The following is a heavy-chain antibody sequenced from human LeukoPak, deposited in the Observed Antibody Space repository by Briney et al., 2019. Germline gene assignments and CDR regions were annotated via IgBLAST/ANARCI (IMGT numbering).Heavy chain of an antibody. CDR2: ISYDGTKQ. J-gene: IGHJ4*02. D-gene: IGHD3-22*01. V-gene: IGHV3-30-3*01. CDR1: GFTFSINA. CDR3: ARDHYYDISGYLDY. Sequence: GRSLRLSCEGSGFTFSINAMHWVRQAPGKGLEWLAVISYDGTKQYFADSVKGRFTISRDNVKNSLYLEMNSLRVEDSAVYYCARDHYYDISGYLDYWGQGTPVTVSS.